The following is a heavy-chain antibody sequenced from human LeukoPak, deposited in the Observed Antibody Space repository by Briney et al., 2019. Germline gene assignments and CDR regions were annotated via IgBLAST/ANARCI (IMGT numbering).Heavy chain of an antibody. Sequence: PSETLSLTCTVSGGSIGYYYWTWIRQPPGRGLEWIGSIYYTGSTNYNPSLKSRVTISVDTSKNQFSLNLRSVTAADTAVYYCVRSYSGYHFDYWGQGTLVTVSS. V-gene: IGHV4-59*08. CDR2: IYYTGST. D-gene: IGHD5-12*01. J-gene: IGHJ4*02. CDR1: GGSIGYYY. CDR3: VRSYSGYHFDY.